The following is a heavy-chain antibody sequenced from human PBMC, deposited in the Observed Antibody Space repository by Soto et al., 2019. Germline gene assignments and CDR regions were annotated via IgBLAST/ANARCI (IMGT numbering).Heavy chain of an antibody. D-gene: IGHD3-16*01. V-gene: IGHV4-59*08. J-gene: IGHJ6*03. CDR2: IYYSGST. CDR3: ARGPYYDLIWNYYYMDV. CDR1: GGSISGHY. Sequence: QVQLQESGPGLVKPSETLSLSCNVSGGSISGHYWSWVRQTPGKGLEWIGYIYYSGSTNYNPSLKSRVTISVDKSKNHFSLRLTSVTAADTAVYYCARGPYYDLIWNYYYMDVWGKGTTVTVSS.